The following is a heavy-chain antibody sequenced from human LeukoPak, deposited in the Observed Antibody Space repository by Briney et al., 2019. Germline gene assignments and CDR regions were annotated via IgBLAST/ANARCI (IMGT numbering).Heavy chain of an antibody. V-gene: IGHV4-39*07. J-gene: IGHJ4*02. CDR3: ARDRGIVGATDY. D-gene: IGHD1-26*01. Sequence: SETLSLTCSVSGRILSSSDYYWGWIRQPPGKGLEWVGSIYYSGSTYYNPSLKSRVTISLDTSKNQFSLKLNSVTAADTAVYYCARDRGIVGATDYWGQGTLVTVSS. CDR1: GRILSSSDYY. CDR2: IYYSGST.